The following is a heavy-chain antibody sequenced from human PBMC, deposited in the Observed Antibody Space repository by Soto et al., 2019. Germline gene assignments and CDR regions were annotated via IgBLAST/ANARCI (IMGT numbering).Heavy chain of an antibody. CDR1: GYTFSNFW. V-gene: IGHV5-51*01. D-gene: IGHD6-13*01. J-gene: IGHJ4*02. Sequence: PGESLKISCQCSGYTFSNFWIGWVRQLPGQGLEWMGIIYPGDHETRYSPSFLGKVTISAETSINTAYLQWSSLKASDSAFYFCARSPRSSPYFDFWGQGALVTVSS. CDR3: ARSPRSSPYFDF. CDR2: IYPGDHET.